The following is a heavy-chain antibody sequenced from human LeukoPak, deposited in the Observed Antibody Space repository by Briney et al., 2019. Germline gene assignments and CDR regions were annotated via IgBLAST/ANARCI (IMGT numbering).Heavy chain of an antibody. CDR1: GGSISSNNYY. CDR3: VKDLGRYRNNCFDY. D-gene: IGHD1-26*01. Sequence: SQTLSLTCTVSGGSISSNNYYWSWIRQPPGKGLEWIGYIYYSGSTYYNPSLKSRATISVDTSKNQFSLKLSSVTAADTAVYYCVKDLGRYRNNCFDYWGQGTLVTVSS. J-gene: IGHJ4*02. V-gene: IGHV4-30-4*01. CDR2: IYYSGST.